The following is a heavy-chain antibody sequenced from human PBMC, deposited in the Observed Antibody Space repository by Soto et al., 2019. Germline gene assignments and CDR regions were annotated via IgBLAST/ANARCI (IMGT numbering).Heavy chain of an antibody. D-gene: IGHD2-15*01. J-gene: IGHJ4*02. V-gene: IGHV3-23*01. CDR3: ATPTGGYCSGGSCYGGGDY. Sequence: EVQLLESGGGLVQPGGSLRLSCAASGFTFSSYAMSWVRQAPGKGLEWVSAISGSGGSTYYADSVKGRFTISRDNSKNTLYLQMNSLRGEDTAVYYCATPTGGYCSGGSCYGGGDYWGQGTLVTVSS. CDR2: ISGSGGST. CDR1: GFTFSSYA.